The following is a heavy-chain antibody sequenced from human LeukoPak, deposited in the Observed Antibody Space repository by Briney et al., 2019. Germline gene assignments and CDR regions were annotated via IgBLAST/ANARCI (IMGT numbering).Heavy chain of an antibody. J-gene: IGHJ4*02. CDR3: ARGVDYYGSGSYLY. V-gene: IGHV4-4*07. CDR2: IYTSGST. Sequence: PSETLSLTCTVSGGSISSYYWSWIRQPAGKGLEWIGRIYTSGSTNYNPSLKSRVTMSVDTSKNQFSLKLSSATAADTAVYYCARGVDYYGSGSYLYWGQGTLVTVSS. CDR1: GGSISSYY. D-gene: IGHD3-10*01.